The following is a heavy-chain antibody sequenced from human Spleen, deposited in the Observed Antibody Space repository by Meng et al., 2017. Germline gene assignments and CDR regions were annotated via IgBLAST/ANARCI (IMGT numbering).Heavy chain of an antibody. V-gene: IGHV3-7*01. Sequence: GGSLRLSCAASGFSFSSYWMTWVRQAPGKGLEWVANIKEDESQIYYVDSVRGRFTISRDNAKNSLYLQMNSLRAEDTAVYYCARNDNWNDLSYYFDYWGQGTLVTVSS. J-gene: IGHJ4*02. CDR3: ARNDNWNDLSYYFDY. CDR2: IKEDESQI. CDR1: GFSFSSYW. D-gene: IGHD1-20*01.